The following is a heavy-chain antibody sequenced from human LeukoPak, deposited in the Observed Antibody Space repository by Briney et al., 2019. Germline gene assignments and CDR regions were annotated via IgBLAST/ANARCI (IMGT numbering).Heavy chain of an antibody. Sequence: GGSLRLSCAASGFTFSSYAMSWVRQAPGKGLEWVSAISDSGSSTYYADSVKGRFTISRDNSKNTLHLQMNSLRAEDTAVYYCAKDIGSYYDYWGQGILVTVSS. D-gene: IGHD3-10*01. V-gene: IGHV3-23*01. J-gene: IGHJ4*02. CDR2: ISDSGSST. CDR3: AKDIGSYYDY. CDR1: GFTFSSYA.